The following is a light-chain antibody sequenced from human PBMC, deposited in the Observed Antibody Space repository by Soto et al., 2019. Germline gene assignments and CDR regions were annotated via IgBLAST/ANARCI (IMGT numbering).Light chain of an antibody. CDR1: QSVSSDY. Sequence: EIVLTQSPDTLSLSPGERATLSCRASQSVSSDYLAWYQQKPGQPPRLLLYWASTRESGVPDRFSGSGSGTDFTLTISSLQAEDVAIYYCQQYYNTPRTFGQGTKVEIK. CDR2: WAS. J-gene: IGKJ1*01. V-gene: IGKV4-1*01. CDR3: QQYYNTPRT.